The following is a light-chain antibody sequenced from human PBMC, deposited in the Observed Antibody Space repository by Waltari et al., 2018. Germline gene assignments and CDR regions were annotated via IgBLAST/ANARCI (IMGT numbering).Light chain of an antibody. CDR3: QQYDSYSYT. CDR1: QSIRSW. V-gene: IGKV1-5*03. J-gene: IGKJ2*01. CDR2: KAS. Sequence: DIQLTQSPSTLSAPIGDRVTITCRASQSIRSWLAWYQQKPAKAPELLIYKASNLESGVPSTFSGSGSGTEFTLTISSLQPDDFATYYCQQYDSYSYTFGQGTKLEIK.